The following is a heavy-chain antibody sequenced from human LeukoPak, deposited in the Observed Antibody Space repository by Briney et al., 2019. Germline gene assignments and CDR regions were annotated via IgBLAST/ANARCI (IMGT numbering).Heavy chain of an antibody. Sequence: GGSLRLSCAPSVITFSRFSMHSSRQAPGQGLEWVAFIWYDGSNKYYADSVKGRFTISRDNSNNTLYLQMNSLRADDTAVYYCSIDATLNAGPVDPWGPGTLVTVSS. CDR3: SIDATLNAGPVDP. V-gene: IGHV3-30*02. CDR1: VITFSRFS. D-gene: IGHD2-8*01. CDR2: IWYDGSNK. J-gene: IGHJ5*02.